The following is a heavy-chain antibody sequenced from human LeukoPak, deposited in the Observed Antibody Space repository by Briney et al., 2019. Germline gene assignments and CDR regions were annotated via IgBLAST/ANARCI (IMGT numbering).Heavy chain of an antibody. CDR2: ISYDGSNK. D-gene: IGHD1-1*01. CDR3: ARELDPGSNWNGYFDY. Sequence: PGGSPRLSCAASGFTFSSYAMHWVRQAPGKGLEWVAVISYDGSNKYYADSVKGRFTISRDNSKNTLYLQMNSLRAEDTAVYYCARELDPGSNWNGYFDYWGQGTLVTVSS. J-gene: IGHJ4*02. CDR1: GFTFSSYA. V-gene: IGHV3-30-3*01.